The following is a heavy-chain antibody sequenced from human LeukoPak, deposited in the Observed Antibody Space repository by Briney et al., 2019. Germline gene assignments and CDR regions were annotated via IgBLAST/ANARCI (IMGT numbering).Heavy chain of an antibody. Sequence: SETLSPTCTVSGYSISSGYYWSWIRQPPGKGLEWIGYIYYSGSTNYNPSLKSRVTISVDTSKNQFSLKLSSVTAADTAVYYCARWGRIAAAGGGDYWGQGTLVTVSS. J-gene: IGHJ4*02. CDR1: GYSISSGYY. D-gene: IGHD6-13*01. CDR3: ARWGRIAAAGGGDY. CDR2: IYYSGST. V-gene: IGHV4-61*01.